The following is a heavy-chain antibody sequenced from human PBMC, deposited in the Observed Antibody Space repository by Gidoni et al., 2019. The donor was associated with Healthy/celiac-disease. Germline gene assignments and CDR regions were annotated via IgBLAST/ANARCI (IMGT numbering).Heavy chain of an antibody. V-gene: IGHV1-2*02. Sequence: QVPLVQSGAEVKKPGASVKVSCMASGYTFTGYYMHWVRQAPGQGLEWMGWINPNSGGTNYAQKCQGRVTMTRDTSISTAYMELSRLRSDDTAVYYCARGGRDGYNYYYYYYMDVWGKGTTVTVSS. D-gene: IGHD3-16*01. CDR1: GYTFTGYY. CDR3: ARGGRDGYNYYYYYYMDV. CDR2: INPNSGGT. J-gene: IGHJ6*03.